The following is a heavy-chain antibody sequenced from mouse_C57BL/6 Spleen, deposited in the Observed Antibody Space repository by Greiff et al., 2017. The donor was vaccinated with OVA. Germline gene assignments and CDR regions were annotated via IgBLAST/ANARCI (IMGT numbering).Heavy chain of an antibody. CDR1: GYTFTSYW. Sequence: QVQLQQPGAELVRPGSSVKLSCKASGYTFTSYWMHWVKQRPIQGLEWIGNIDPSDSDTHYNQKFKDKATVTVDKSSSTAYMQLSSLTSEDSAVYYCARLYDYLDYWGQGTTLTVSS. D-gene: IGHD2-3*01. J-gene: IGHJ2*01. CDR3: ARLYDYLDY. CDR2: IDPSDSDT. V-gene: IGHV1-52*01.